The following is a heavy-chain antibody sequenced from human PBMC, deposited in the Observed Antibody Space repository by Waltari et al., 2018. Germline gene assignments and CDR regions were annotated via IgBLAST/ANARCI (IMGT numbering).Heavy chain of an antibody. CDR3: AKQLVDVWDGLGGFDV. V-gene: IGHV4-34*01. J-gene: IGHJ3*01. D-gene: IGHD3-16*01. CDR2: INYGGSA. Sequence: QVQLQQWGAGLLRPSETLSLTCAVNGGSLSGSFWSWFRQAPGKGLEGIAEINYGGSANANPSLESRVTISVDTAKNQIFLKMNSVTAADTGLYYCAKQLVDVWDGLGGFDVWGQGTMITVSS. CDR1: GGSLSGSF.